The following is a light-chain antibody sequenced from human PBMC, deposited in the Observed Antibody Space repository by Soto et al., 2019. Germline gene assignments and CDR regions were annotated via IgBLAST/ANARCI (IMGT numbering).Light chain of an antibody. J-gene: IGKJ1*01. Sequence: DIHMTQSPSSLSDSAGDRVTITCRASQGISTYLNWYQQKPGKAPKLLIYAASSLQSGVPSRFSGSGSETDFTLTISSLQPEDFATYSCQQSYSTTWTFGQGTKVDI. V-gene: IGKV1-39*01. CDR1: QGISTY. CDR3: QQSYSTTWT. CDR2: AAS.